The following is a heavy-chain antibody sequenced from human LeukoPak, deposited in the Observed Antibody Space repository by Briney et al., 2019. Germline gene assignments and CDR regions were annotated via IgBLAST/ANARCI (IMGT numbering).Heavy chain of an antibody. CDR2: IYTSGST. Sequence: KTSETLSLTCTVSGGSISSYYWSWIRQPAGKGLEWIGRIYTSGSTNYNPSLKSRVTMSVDTSKNQFSLKLSSVTAADTAVYYCAREQWVYSSGWYGQYYFDYWGQGTLVTVSS. V-gene: IGHV4-4*07. CDR3: AREQWVYSSGWYGQYYFDY. D-gene: IGHD6-19*01. CDR1: GGSISSYY. J-gene: IGHJ4*02.